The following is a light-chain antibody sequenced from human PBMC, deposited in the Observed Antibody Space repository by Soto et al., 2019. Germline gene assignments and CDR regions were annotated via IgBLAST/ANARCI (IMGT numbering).Light chain of an antibody. J-gene: IGKJ5*01. CDR3: QQYGTSPIT. CDR2: GAS. CDR1: QSISIN. Sequence: EIVLTQSPATLSLSPGERATLSCRASQSISINLAWYQQKPGQAPRLLIYGASIRAAGIPDRFSGSGSGTDFTLTIRRLEPEDFAVYYCQQYGTSPITFGQGTRLENK. V-gene: IGKV3-20*01.